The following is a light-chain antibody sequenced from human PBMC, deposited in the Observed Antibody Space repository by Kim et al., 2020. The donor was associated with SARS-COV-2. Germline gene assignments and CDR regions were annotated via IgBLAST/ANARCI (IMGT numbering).Light chain of an antibody. CDR1: QSVSSN. V-gene: IGKV3-15*01. CDR3: QQYNNWPRT. J-gene: IGKJ2*01. Sequence: EKVMTQSPATLSVSPGERATLSCRASQSVSSNLAWYQQKPGQAPRLLIYGASTRATGIPGRFSGSGSGTEFTLTISSLQSEDFAVYYCQQYNNWPRTFGQGTKLEIK. CDR2: GAS.